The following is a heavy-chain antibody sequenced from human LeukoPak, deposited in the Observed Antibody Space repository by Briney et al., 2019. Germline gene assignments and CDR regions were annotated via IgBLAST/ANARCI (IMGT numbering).Heavy chain of an antibody. J-gene: IGHJ4*02. V-gene: IGHV3-53*01. CDR2: IYSGGST. Sequence: GGSLRLSCAASGFTVSSNYMSWVRQAPGKGPEWVSVIYSGGSTYYADSVKGRFTISRDNSKNTLYLQMNSLRAEDTAVYYCAREHPYDSSGYYLGYWGQGTLVTVSS. CDR3: AREHPYDSSGYYLGY. D-gene: IGHD3-22*01. CDR1: GFTVSSNY.